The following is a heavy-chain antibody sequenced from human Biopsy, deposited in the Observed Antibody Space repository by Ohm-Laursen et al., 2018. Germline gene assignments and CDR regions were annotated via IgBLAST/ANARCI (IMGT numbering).Heavy chain of an antibody. CDR2: IYYTGHT. D-gene: IGHD5-18*01. Sequence: PSETLSLTCPVSGGSIKSYYWNWIRQSPGKGLEWIGFIYYTGHTNCNPSLKSRATISVDTSKNQFSLKVISVTAADTAVYYCARGYAGLYEAFDFWGQGTVVTVAS. J-gene: IGHJ3*01. CDR1: GGSIKSYY. CDR3: ARGYAGLYEAFDF. V-gene: IGHV4-59*01.